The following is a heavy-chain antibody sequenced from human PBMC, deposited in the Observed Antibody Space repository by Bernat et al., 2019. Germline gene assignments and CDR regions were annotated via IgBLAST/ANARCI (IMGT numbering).Heavy chain of an antibody. D-gene: IGHD5-12*01. J-gene: IGHJ6*02. CDR3: TRSLPHLDIVATITNYYSMDV. CDR2: IRSKAYGGTT. Sequence: EVQLVESGGGLVQPGRSLRLSCTASGFTFGDYAMSWFRQAPGKGLEWVGFIRSKAYGGTTEYAASVKGRFTISSDDSKSIAYLQMNSLKTEDTAVYYCTRSLPHLDIVATITNYYSMDVWGQGTTVTVSS. V-gene: IGHV3-49*03. CDR1: GFTFGDYA.